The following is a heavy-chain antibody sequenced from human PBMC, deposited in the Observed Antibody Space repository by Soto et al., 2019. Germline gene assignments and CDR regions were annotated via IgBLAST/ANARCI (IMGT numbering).Heavy chain of an antibody. CDR2: IYSGGIT. CDR1: GFTVSSNY. V-gene: IGHV3-53*01. Sequence: EVQLVESGGGLIQPGGSLRLSCAASGFTVSSNYMSWVRQAPGKGLEWVSVIYSGGITYYADSVKGRFTISRDNSKNTLYLQMNSLRAEDTAVYYCARGQDYGDYTYAFDIWGQGTMVTVSS. J-gene: IGHJ3*02. CDR3: ARGQDYGDYTYAFDI. D-gene: IGHD4-17*01.